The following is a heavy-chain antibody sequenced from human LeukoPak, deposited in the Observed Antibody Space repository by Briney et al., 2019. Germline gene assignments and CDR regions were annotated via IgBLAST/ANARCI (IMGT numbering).Heavy chain of an antibody. CDR1: GGSFSGYY. D-gene: IGHD4-11*01. Sequence: SETLSLTCAVYGGSFSGYYWSWIRQPPGKGLEWIGEINRSGSTNYNPSLKSRVTISVDTSKNQFSLKLSSVTAADTAVYYCARALDSNYSFEIDYWGQGTLVTVSS. J-gene: IGHJ4*02. V-gene: IGHV4-34*01. CDR2: INRSGST. CDR3: ARALDSNYSFEIDY.